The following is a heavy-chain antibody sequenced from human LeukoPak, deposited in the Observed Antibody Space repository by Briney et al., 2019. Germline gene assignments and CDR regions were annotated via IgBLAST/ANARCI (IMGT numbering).Heavy chain of an antibody. D-gene: IGHD3-9*01. Sequence: GGSLRLSCAASGFTFSSYDIHWVRQAPGKGLEWVAFIRYDGSNKYYADSVKGRFTISRDNAKNSLYLQMNSLRAEDTAVYYCARDSPPLRYFDWLSAEALDYWGQGTLVTVSS. CDR2: IRYDGSNK. J-gene: IGHJ4*02. V-gene: IGHV3-30*02. CDR1: GFTFSSYD. CDR3: ARDSPPLRYFDWLSAEALDY.